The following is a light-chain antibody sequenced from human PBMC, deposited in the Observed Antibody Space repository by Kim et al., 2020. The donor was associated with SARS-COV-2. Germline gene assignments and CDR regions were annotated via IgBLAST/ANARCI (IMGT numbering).Light chain of an antibody. CDR1: SLRSYH. CDR3: NSRDSSGNRV. Sequence: VALGQTVRITCQGDSLRSYHASWYQQKPGQAPVLVIYGKNNRPSGIPDRFSGSSSGNTASLTITGAQAEDEADYYCNSRDSSGNRVFGTGTKVTVL. J-gene: IGLJ1*01. CDR2: GKN. V-gene: IGLV3-19*01.